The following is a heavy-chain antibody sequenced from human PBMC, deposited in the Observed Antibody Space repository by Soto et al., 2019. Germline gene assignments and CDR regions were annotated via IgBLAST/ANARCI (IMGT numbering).Heavy chain of an antibody. V-gene: IGHV3-23*01. J-gene: IGHJ5*02. CDR3: ARAYDFWSGYYLSCFDP. CDR1: GFAFSRYA. Sequence: VGSLRLSCAASGFAFSRYAMSWVRQAPGKGLAGVSSIRNTGGNTYYADSVRGRFTISRDNSKYTLSLQMDGLRAEDTAVYYCARAYDFWSGYYLSCFDPWGQGTLVTVSS. D-gene: IGHD3-3*01. CDR2: IRNTGGNT.